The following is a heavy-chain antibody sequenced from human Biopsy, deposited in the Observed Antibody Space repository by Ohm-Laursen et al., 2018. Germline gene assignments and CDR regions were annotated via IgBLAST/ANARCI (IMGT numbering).Heavy chain of an antibody. J-gene: IGHJ5*01. CDR3: VKQWGGYNFDS. CDR2: IDVSDYNT. D-gene: IGHD1-14*01. CDR1: GFTFHTYA. Sequence: SLRLSCSASGFTFHTYAMNWVRQAPDKGLEWVAHIDVSDYNTYYADSVRGRFTISRDNSNQMVHLEINSLTADDTAVYYCVKQWGGYNFDSWGQGTLVTVSS. V-gene: IGHV3-23*01.